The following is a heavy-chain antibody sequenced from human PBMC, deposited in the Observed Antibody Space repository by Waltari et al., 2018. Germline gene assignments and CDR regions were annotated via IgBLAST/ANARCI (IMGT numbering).Heavy chain of an antibody. Sequence: QVQLQQSGPGLVKPSQTLSLTCAISGDSVSSNSAAWNWIRQSPSRGLEWLGRTYYRSKWYNDDAVSVKSRITINADTSKNQVSLQLNSVSAEETAVYYCARDPDYYYDGMDVWGQGTTVTVSS. CDR3: ARDPDYYYDGMDV. CDR2: TYYRSKWYN. J-gene: IGHJ6*02. CDR1: GDSVSSNSAA. V-gene: IGHV6-1*01.